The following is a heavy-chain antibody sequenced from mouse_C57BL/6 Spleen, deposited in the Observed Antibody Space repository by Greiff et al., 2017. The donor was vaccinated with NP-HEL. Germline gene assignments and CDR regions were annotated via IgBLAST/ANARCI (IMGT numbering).Heavy chain of an antibody. CDR3: ASSSWFAY. V-gene: IGHV1-39*01. J-gene: IGHJ3*01. D-gene: IGHD1-1*01. Sequence: QLVESGPELVKPGASVKISCKASGYSFTDYKMNWVKQSNGKSLEWIGVITPNYGTTSYNQKFKGKATLTVDQSSSTAYMQLNSLTSEDSAVYYCASSSWFAYWGQGTLVTVSA. CDR2: ITPNYGTT. CDR1: GYSFTDYK.